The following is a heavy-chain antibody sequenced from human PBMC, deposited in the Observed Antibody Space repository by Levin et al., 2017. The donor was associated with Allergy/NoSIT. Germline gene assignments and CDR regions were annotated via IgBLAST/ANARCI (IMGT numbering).Heavy chain of an antibody. J-gene: IGHJ4*02. CDR1: GFTFTNYA. D-gene: IGHD3-3*01. CDR3: AKDFSSANVGMVFFDY. V-gene: IGHV3-23*01. Sequence: PGGSLRLSCSVSGFTFTNYAMTWVRQAPGKGLEWVSTIRSGGADTSYADSVKGRFTVSRDNSRDTLFLQMDSLRAEDTATYYCAKDFSSANVGMVFFDYWGQGTLVTVSS. CDR2: IRSGGADT.